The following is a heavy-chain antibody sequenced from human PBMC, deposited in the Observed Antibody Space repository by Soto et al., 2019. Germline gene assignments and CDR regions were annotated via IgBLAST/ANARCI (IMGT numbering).Heavy chain of an antibody. CDR3: AKGAGDRLSLGMDV. Sequence: EGSLRLSCAASGFSISDYGMEWVRQAPGKGLEWVALISYDGSNTYYADSVKGRFTISRDNSKDTMFLKMTGLRREDTAVYYRAKGAGDRLSLGMDVWGQGTTVTVSS. CDR1: GFSISDYG. V-gene: IGHV3-30*18. J-gene: IGHJ6*01. CDR2: ISYDGSNT. D-gene: IGHD1-26*01.